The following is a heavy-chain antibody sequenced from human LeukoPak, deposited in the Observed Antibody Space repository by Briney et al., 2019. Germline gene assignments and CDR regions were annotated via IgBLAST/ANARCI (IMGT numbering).Heavy chain of an antibody. CDR2: IYTSGST. CDR1: GGSISSGSYY. J-gene: IGHJ4*02. V-gene: IGHV4-61*02. D-gene: IGHD5-24*01. Sequence: SETLSLTCTVSGGSISSGSYYWSWIRQPAGKGLEWIGRIYTSGSTNYNPSLKSRVTISVDTSKNQFFLKLSSVTAADTAVYYCARGRGDGYIFDYWGQGTLVTVSS. CDR3: ARGRGDGYIFDY.